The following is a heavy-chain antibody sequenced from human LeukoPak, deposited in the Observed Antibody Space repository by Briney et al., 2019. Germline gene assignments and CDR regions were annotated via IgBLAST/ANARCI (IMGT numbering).Heavy chain of an antibody. CDR3: AKDFAPIAVAGTGGDY. CDR1: GFTFSSYG. D-gene: IGHD6-19*01. CDR2: ISYDGSNK. Sequence: GGSLRLSCAASGFTFSSYGMHWVRHAPGKGLELVAVISYDGSNKYYADSVKGRFTISRDNSKNTLYLQMNSLRAEDTAVYYCAKDFAPIAVAGTGGDYWGQGTLVTVSS. J-gene: IGHJ4*02. V-gene: IGHV3-30*18.